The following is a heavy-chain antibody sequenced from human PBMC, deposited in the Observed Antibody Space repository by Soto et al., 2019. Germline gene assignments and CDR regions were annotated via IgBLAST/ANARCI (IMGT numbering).Heavy chain of an antibody. V-gene: IGHV1-18*01. CDR1: GYTFTSYG. Sequence: ASVKVSCKASGYTFTSYGISWVRQAPGQGLEWMGWISAYNGNTNYAQKLQGRVTMTTDTSTSTAYMELRSLRSDDTAVYYCARARDYDILTGYYYYFDYWGQGTLVTVSS. J-gene: IGHJ4*02. CDR3: ARARDYDILTGYYYYFDY. D-gene: IGHD3-9*01. CDR2: ISAYNGNT.